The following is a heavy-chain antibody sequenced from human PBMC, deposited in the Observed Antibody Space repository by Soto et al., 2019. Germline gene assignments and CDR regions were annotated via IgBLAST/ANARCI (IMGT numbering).Heavy chain of an antibody. V-gene: IGHV3-48*01. CDR2: ISSSSTI. CDR1: GFTFSSYS. Sequence: PGGSLRLSCAASGFTFSSYSMNWVRQAPGKGLEWVSYISSSSTIYYADSVKGRFTISRDNAKNSLYLQMNSLRAEDTAVYYCARDENYSGYYYYMDVWGKGTTVTVSS. CDR3: ARDENYSGYYYYMDV. J-gene: IGHJ6*03. D-gene: IGHD4-4*01.